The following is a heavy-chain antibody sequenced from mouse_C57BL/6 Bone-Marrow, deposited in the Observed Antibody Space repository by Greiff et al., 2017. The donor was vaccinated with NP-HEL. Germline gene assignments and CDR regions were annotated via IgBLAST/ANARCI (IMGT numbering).Heavy chain of an antibody. CDR3: TNYDGYFFAY. J-gene: IGHJ3*01. CDR1: GFNIKDDY. D-gene: IGHD2-3*01. CDR2: IDPENGDT. Sequence: EVQLQQSGAELVRPGASVKLSCTASGFNIKDDYMHWVKQRPEQGLEWIGWIDPENGDTEYASKFQGKATITADTSSNTAYLQLSSLTSEDTAVYYCTNYDGYFFAYWGQGTLVTVSA. V-gene: IGHV14-4*01.